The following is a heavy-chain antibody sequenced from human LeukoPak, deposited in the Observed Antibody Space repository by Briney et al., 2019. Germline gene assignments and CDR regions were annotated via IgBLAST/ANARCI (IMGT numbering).Heavy chain of an antibody. CDR2: VKQDGSEK. Sequence: GGSLRLSCAASGFTFSSYWMSWVRQAPGKGLEWVANVKQDGSEKYYVDSVKGRFTISRDNAKNSLYLQMDSLRAEDTAVYYCARETYCGGDCRGFDPWGQGTLVTVSS. D-gene: IGHD2-21*02. CDR1: GFTFSSYW. CDR3: ARETYCGGDCRGFDP. V-gene: IGHV3-7*01. J-gene: IGHJ5*02.